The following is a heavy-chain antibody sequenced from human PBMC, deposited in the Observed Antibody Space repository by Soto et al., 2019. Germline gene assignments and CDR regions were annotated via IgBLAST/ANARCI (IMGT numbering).Heavy chain of an antibody. CDR3: ARYSSSPGVDNWFDH. J-gene: IGHJ5*02. CDR1: GGSISSYY. CDR2: IYYSGST. Sequence: XETLSLTCTVSGGSISSYYWSWIRQPPGKGLEWIGYIYYSGSTNYNPSLKSRVTISVDTSKNQFSLKLSSVTAADTAVYYCARYSSSPGVDNWFDHWGQGTLVTVSS. D-gene: IGHD6-6*01. V-gene: IGHV4-59*01.